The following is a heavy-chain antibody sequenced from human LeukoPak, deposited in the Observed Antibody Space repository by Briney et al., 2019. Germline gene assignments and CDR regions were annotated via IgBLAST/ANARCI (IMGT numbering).Heavy chain of an antibody. CDR2: IYSGGST. CDR1: GFTVSSNY. D-gene: IGHD5-18*01. Sequence: GGSLRLSCAASGFTVSSNYMSWVRQAPGKGLEWVSVIYSGGSTYYADSVKGRFTISRDNSKNTLYLQMNSLRAEDTAVYYCARDGVDTAMVNGYYFDYWGQGTLVTVSS. CDR3: ARDGVDTAMVNGYYFDY. J-gene: IGHJ4*02. V-gene: IGHV3-66*01.